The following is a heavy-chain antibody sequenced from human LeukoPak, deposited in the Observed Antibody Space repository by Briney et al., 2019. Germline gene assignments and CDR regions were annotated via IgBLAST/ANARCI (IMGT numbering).Heavy chain of an antibody. J-gene: IGHJ4*02. CDR2: IYYSGNT. Sequence: SETLSLTCTASGGSISTYYWSWIRQPPGKGLEWIGYIYYSGNTNYNPSLRSRVTISIDTSKNQFSLRLSSVTAADTAVYYCARVGSWAFDYWGQGTLVTVSS. CDR3: ARVGSWAFDY. V-gene: IGHV4-59*01. D-gene: IGHD3-16*01. CDR1: GGSISTYY.